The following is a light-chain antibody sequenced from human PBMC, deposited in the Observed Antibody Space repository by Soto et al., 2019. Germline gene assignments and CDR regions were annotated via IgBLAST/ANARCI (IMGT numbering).Light chain of an antibody. V-gene: IGKV3-15*01. Sequence: DIVLTQSPATLSVSPGERATLSCRASLPISNKLAWYQHRPGQSPRLLIYGASARAHGVPARFSGSGSGTEFTLTISSLQSEDLSVYYCQQYENWPPAVTFGGGTNVEIK. CDR3: QQYENWPPAVT. CDR2: GAS. J-gene: IGKJ4*01. CDR1: LPISNK.